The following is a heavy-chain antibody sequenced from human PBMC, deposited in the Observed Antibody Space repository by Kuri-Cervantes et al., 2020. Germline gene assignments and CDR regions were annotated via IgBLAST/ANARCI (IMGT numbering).Heavy chain of an antibody. J-gene: IGHJ3*02. Sequence: GESLKISCAASGFTFSSYGMHWVRQAPGKGLEWVAVISYDGSNKYYADSVKGRFTISRDNSKNTLYLQMNSLRAEDTAVYYCARGGVRGVIDGFDIWGQGTMVTVSS. CDR3: ARGGVRGVIDGFDI. CDR1: GFTFSSYG. D-gene: IGHD3-10*01. CDR2: ISYDGSNK. V-gene: IGHV3-30*03.